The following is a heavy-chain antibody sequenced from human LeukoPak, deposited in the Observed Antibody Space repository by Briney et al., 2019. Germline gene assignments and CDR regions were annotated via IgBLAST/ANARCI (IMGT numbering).Heavy chain of an antibody. CDR2: IYPGDSDT. Sequence: GESLKISCKGSGYSFTSYWIGWVRQMPGKGLEWMGTIYPGDSDTRFSPSFQGQVTISVDKSISTAYLQWSSLKASDTAMYYCARRYAAYCGGDCYSEGYFDYWGQGTLVTVPS. CDR1: GYSFTSYW. CDR3: ARRYAAYCGGDCYSEGYFDY. V-gene: IGHV5-51*01. J-gene: IGHJ4*02. D-gene: IGHD2-21*02.